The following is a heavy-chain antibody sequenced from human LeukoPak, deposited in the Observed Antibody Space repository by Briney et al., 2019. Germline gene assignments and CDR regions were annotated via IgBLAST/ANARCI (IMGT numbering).Heavy chain of an antibody. V-gene: IGHV3-21*01. D-gene: IGHD3-10*01. CDR1: GFTFSSYS. CDR3: AREEVENYYGSGSYPYYYYYMDV. CDR2: ISSSSSYI. J-gene: IGHJ6*03. Sequence: PGGSLRLSCAASGFTFSSYSMNWVRQAPGKGLEWVSSISSSSSYIYYADSVKGRFTISRDNAKNSLYLQMNSLRAEDTAVYYCAREEVENYYGSGSYPYYYYYMDVWDKGTTVTVSS.